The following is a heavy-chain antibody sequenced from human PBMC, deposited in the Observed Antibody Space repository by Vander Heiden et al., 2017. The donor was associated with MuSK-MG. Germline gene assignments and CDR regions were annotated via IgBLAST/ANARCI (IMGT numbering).Heavy chain of an antibody. J-gene: IGHJ4*02. Sequence: EVQLLESGGGLVQPGGSLRLSCAASAFTFTSYAMSWVRQAPGKGLEWVSAISGSGGSTYYADAVKGRFTISRDNSKNTLYLQMNSLRAEDTAVYYCARGYTYGSYYFDCWGQGTLVTVSS. CDR1: AFTFTSYA. D-gene: IGHD5-18*01. CDR2: ISGSGGST. CDR3: ARGYTYGSYYFDC. V-gene: IGHV3-23*01.